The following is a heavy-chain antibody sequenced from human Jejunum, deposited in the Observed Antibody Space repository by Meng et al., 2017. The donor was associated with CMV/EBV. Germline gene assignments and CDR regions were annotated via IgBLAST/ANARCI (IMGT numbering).Heavy chain of an antibody. V-gene: IGHV4-59*01. D-gene: IGHD3-3*01. Sequence: VSGGSISSYDWSWVRQSPGKGLEWLGYIHYSESTKYNPSLESRVTMSLDRSRNQSSLRLSSVTAADTAVYFCVRGVSPTEWPLEKWGQGTLVTVSS. CDR2: IHYSEST. CDR3: VRGVSPTEWPLEK. J-gene: IGHJ4*02. CDR1: GGSISSYD.